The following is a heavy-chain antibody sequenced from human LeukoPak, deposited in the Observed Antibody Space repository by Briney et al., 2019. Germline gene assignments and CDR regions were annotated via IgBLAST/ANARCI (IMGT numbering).Heavy chain of an antibody. CDR1: GFTFSSYG. Sequence: GGSLRLSCAASGFTFSSYGMHWVRQAPGKGLEWVAFIRYGGSNKYYADSVKGRFTISRDNSKNTLYLQMNSLRAEDTAVYYCAKESSEEYSYGPLDYWGQGTLVTVSS. D-gene: IGHD5-18*01. V-gene: IGHV3-30*02. CDR3: AKESSEEYSYGPLDY. J-gene: IGHJ4*02. CDR2: IRYGGSNK.